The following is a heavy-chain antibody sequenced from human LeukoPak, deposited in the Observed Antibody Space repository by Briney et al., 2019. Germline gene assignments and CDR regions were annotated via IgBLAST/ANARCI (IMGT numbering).Heavy chain of an antibody. J-gene: IGHJ6*03. V-gene: IGHV3-7*01. D-gene: IGHD2-15*01. CDR3: ARAMVASTFYSMDV. Sequence: GETLTLSCAASGVGFSSYCRTWVRQTPGKGLEWVAHMKQDGSDKHYVDSVRCRCTTSRDNGKKSLYLQLSRLRAEATAVYYCARAMVASTFYSMDVCGKGATVTVSS. CDR1: GVGFSSYC. CDR2: MKQDGSDK.